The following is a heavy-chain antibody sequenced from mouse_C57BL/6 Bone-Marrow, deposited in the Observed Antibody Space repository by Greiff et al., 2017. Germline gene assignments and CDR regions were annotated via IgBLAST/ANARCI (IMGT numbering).Heavy chain of an antibody. Sequence: QVHVKQSGAELVKPGASVKMSCKASGYTFTTYPIEWMKQNHGKSLEWIGNFHPYNDDTKYNEKFKGKATLTVETSSSTVYLELSRLTSDDHAFYYCARGGNYGGYYFDYWGQGTTLTVSS. J-gene: IGHJ2*01. CDR2: FHPYNDDT. V-gene: IGHV1-47*01. CDR1: GYTFTTYP. D-gene: IGHD2-1*01. CDR3: ARGGNYGGYYFDY.